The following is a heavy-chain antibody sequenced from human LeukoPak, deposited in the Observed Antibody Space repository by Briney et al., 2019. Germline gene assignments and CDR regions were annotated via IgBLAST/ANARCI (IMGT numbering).Heavy chain of an antibody. V-gene: IGHV3-23*01. CDR1: GFIFSSYG. CDR3: AKGDYSGSYYFDY. J-gene: IGHJ4*02. Sequence: PGGSLRLSCAVSGFIFSSYGMSWVRQAPGKRLEWVSVSGSGGSTYYADSVKGRFTISRDNSKNTLYLQMNSLRAEDTAVYYCAKGDYSGSYYFDYWGQGTLVTVSS. D-gene: IGHD1-26*01. CDR2: SGSGGST.